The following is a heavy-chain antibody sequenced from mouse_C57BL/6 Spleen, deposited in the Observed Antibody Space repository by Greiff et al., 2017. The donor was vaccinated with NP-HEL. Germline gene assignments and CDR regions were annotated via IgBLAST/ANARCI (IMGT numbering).Heavy chain of an antibody. J-gene: IGHJ4*01. CDR1: GFNIKNTY. CDR2: IDPANGNT. Sequence: EVQLQQSVAELVRPGASVKLSCTASGFNIKNTYMHWVKQRPEQGLEWIGRIDPANGNTKYAPKFQGKATITADTSSNTTYLQLISLTSEDTAIYYCARSSNSYYYAKDYWGQGTSVTVSS. CDR3: ARSSNSYYYAKDY. V-gene: IGHV14-3*01. D-gene: IGHD2-5*01.